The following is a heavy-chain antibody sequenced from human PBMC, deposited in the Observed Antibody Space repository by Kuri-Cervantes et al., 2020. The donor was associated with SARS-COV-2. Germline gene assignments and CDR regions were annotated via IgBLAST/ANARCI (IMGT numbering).Heavy chain of an antibody. CDR2: INHSGST. V-gene: IGHV4-34*01. D-gene: IGHD6-13*01. CDR3: ARGPRYSSSWYQTLDY. Sequence: SETLSLTCAVYGGSFSGYYWSWIRQPPGKGLEWIGEINHSGSTNYNPSLKSRVTISVDTFKNQFSLKLSSVTAADTAVYYCARGPRYSSSWYQTLDYWGQGTLVTVSS. J-gene: IGHJ4*02. CDR1: GGSFSGYY.